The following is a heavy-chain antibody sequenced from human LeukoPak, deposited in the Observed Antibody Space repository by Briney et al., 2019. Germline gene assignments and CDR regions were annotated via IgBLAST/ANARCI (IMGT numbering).Heavy chain of an antibody. D-gene: IGHD2-15*01. J-gene: IGHJ4*02. CDR3: VTVVPGAPNLLGY. CDR1: GFTFRNHW. V-gene: IGHV3-74*01. Sequence: GGSLRLSCAASGFTFRNHWMHWVRQTPGKGLVWVSHINNDGSGTSYADSVKGRFTIARDNAKNTLFLQMNSLRAEDTAVYYCVTVVPGAPNLLGYWGQGTLVTVSS. CDR2: INNDGSGT.